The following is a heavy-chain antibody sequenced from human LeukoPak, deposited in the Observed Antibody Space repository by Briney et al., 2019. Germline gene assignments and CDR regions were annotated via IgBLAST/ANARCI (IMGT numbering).Heavy chain of an antibody. CDR1: GGSISSSSYY. CDR2: IYYSGST. Sequence: SETLSLTCTVSGGSISSSSYYWSWIRQPPGKGMEWIGYIYYSGSTYYNPSLKSRVTISVDTSKNQFSLKLSSVTAADTAVYYCARDLPPGRWGQGTLVTVSS. V-gene: IGHV4-30-4*02. CDR3: ARDLPPGR. J-gene: IGHJ4*02. D-gene: IGHD1-14*01.